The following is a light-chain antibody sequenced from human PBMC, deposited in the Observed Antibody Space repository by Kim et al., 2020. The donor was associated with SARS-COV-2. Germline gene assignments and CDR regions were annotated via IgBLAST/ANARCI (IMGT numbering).Light chain of an antibody. V-gene: IGLV2-11*03. Sequence: GQSVTIFCTGSSSDVGSYNYVSWYRQHPGQAPKLLIYDVSKLTSGVPDRFSGSKSANTASLTISGLQAEDEADYYCCSYARGSIYVFGAGTKSPS. CDR3: CSYARGSIYV. CDR2: DVS. CDR1: SSDVGSYNY. J-gene: IGLJ1*01.